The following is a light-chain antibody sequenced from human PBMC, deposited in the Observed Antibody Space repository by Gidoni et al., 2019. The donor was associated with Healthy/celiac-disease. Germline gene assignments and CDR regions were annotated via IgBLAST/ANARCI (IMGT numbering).Light chain of an antibody. CDR2: WAS. CDR1: QRVLYSSNNKNY. CDR3: QQYYSTPQT. J-gene: IGKJ1*01. Sequence: DIVMTQSPDSLAVSLGEWATINCKSRQRVLYSSNNKNYLAWYQQKPGQPPKLLIYWASTRESGVPDRFSGSGSGTDFTLTISSLQAEDVAVYYCQQYYSTPQTFGQGTKVEIK. V-gene: IGKV4-1*01.